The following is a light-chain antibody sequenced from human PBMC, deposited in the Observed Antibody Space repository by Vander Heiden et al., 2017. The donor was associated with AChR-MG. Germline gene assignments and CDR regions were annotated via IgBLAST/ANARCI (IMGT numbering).Light chain of an antibody. Sequence: SSEPTQDPAASAALGLPARITCPCDSPRGSYASWYQQKPGQAPVLVIYGENNRPSGVPDRFSGSRLGNTASLTITGAQAEDEADYYCHSRDSSSNHLGVFGGGTQLTV. J-gene: IGLJ3*02. V-gene: IGLV3-19*01. CDR3: HSRDSSSNHLGV. CDR2: GEN. CDR1: SPRGSY.